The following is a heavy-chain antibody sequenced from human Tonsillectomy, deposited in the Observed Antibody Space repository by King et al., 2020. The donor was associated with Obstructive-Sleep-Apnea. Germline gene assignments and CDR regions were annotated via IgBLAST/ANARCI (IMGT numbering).Heavy chain of an antibody. CDR1: GGSFSSTGYY. CDR3: ASETGGFGRGLDY. Sequence: QLQESGPGLVKPSQTLSLTCTVSGGSFSSTGYYWTWIRQHPGKGLEWIGYIYYSGSTYSNPSLKSRVTISVDTSKNRFSLKLSSVTAADTAVYFCASETGGFGRGLDYWGQGTLVTVS. V-gene: IGHV4-31*03. D-gene: IGHD3-10*01. CDR2: IYYSGST. J-gene: IGHJ4*02.